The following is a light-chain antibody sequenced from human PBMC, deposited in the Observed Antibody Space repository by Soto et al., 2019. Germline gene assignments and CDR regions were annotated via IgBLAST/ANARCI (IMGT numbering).Light chain of an antibody. CDR2: DAS. CDR3: QQYNSYSSM. J-gene: IGKJ1*01. CDR1: QSLGNW. Sequence: DIQMTQSPSTLSASVGDRVTITCRASQSLGNWLAWYQQKPGKAPKLLIYDASTVESGVPSRFSGSGSGTEFTLTINSLQPDDSATYYCQQYNSYSSMFGQGTKVDIK. V-gene: IGKV1-5*01.